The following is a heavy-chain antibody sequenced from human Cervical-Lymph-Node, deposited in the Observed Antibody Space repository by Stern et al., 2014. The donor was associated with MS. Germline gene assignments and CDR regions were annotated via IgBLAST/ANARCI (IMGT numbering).Heavy chain of an antibody. J-gene: IGHJ1*01. CDR2: IWYDGSNR. V-gene: IGHV3-33*01. CDR1: GFTFSSSG. Sequence: VQLVESGGGVVQPGRSLRLSCAASGFTFSSSGMHWVRQAPGKGLEWLASIWYDGSNRYYADSVKGRFTISRGNSKNTLYLQMNSLRAEDTAVYYCAREGGNTAEYFQHWGQGTLVTVSS. CDR3: AREGGNTAEYFQH. D-gene: IGHD4-23*01.